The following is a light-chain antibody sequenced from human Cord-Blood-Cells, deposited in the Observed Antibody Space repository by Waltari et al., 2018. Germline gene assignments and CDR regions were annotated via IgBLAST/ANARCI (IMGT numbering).Light chain of an antibody. V-gene: IGLV2-14*01. CDR2: DVS. J-gene: IGLJ3*02. CDR3: SSYTSSSTWV. Sequence: QSALTHPPSVSESPGQSTPLPCPETSSDLGGSNYFSWYQQHPGKAPKLMIYDVSNRPSGVSNRFSGSKSGNTASLTISGLQAEDEADYYCSSYTSSSTWVFGGGTKLTVL. CDR1: SSDLGGSNY.